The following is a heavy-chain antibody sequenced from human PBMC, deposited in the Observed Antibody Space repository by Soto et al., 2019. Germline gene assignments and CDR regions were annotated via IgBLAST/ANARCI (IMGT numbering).Heavy chain of an antibody. CDR3: ARLKDSSRYFYGMDV. D-gene: IGHD6-13*01. CDR2: VHHTGTS. J-gene: IGHJ6*02. CDR1: GESFNDYF. V-gene: IGHV4-34*02. Sequence: QVALQQWGAGLLKPSQTLSLTCAVYGESFNDYFWTWIRQSPGGGLEWLAEVHHTGTSYYNPSLKSPLAVSVDTSSTQFSLNLTSLTAADTATYYCARLKDSSRYFYGMDVWGQGTTVVVSS.